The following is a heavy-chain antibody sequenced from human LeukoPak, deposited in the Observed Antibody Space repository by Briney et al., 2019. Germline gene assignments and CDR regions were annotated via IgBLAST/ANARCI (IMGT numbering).Heavy chain of an antibody. CDR2: ISGSDGSI. CDR3: VKTLTVIVVATDAFDI. D-gene: IGHD2-15*01. Sequence: PGGPLRLSCAASGFAFSSYTMVWVRQPPGKGLEWVASISGSDGSIRYADPVKGRFTLSRDNSKNTMYLQMRSLRAADTAVYYCVKTLTVIVVATDAFDIWGQGTMVTVSS. J-gene: IGHJ3*02. V-gene: IGHV3-23*01. CDR1: GFAFSSYT.